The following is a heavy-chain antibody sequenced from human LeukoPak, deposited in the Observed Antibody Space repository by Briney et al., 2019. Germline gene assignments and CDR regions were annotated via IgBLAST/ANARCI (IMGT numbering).Heavy chain of an antibody. Sequence: GGSLRLSCAASGFTFSNAWMSWVRQAPGKGLEWVGRIKSKTDGGTTDYAAPVKGRFTISRDDSKNTLYLQMNSLKTEDTAVYYCTTAYRNSATKAQGPEHKNRGQGTLVTVSS. CDR1: GFTFSNAW. CDR3: TTAYRNSATKAQGPEHKN. V-gene: IGHV3-15*01. CDR2: IKSKTDGGTT. D-gene: IGHD3-16*02. J-gene: IGHJ4*02.